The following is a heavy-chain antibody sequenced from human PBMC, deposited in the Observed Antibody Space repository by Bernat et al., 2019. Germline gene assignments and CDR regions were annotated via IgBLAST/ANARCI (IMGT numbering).Heavy chain of an antibody. D-gene: IGHD4-17*01. J-gene: IGHJ3*01. CDR1: GFSVSSSY. CDR2: IYSGGNT. Sequence: EVQLLETGGGLIQPGGSLRLSCAASGFSVSSSYMSWVRQAPWKGLEWVSIIYSGGNTYYADSVRRRFTISRDNSKNTLDLQMNNLRAEDTAVYYCARERATVYDAF. CDR3: ARERATVYDAF. V-gene: IGHV3-53*02.